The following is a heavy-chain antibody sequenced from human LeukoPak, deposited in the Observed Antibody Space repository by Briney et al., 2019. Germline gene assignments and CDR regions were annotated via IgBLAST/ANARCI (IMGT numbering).Heavy chain of an antibody. V-gene: IGHV4-4*07. Sequence: SEILSLTCTVSGGSISSYYWAWLRQPAGTGLEWIGRIYTSGSTNYNPSLKSRVTMSVDTSNNQFSLNLSSVTAADTAVYYCARQIIAAGKNYYGMDVWGQGTTVTVSS. D-gene: IGHD6-13*01. CDR3: ARQIIAAGKNYYGMDV. CDR1: GGSISSYY. J-gene: IGHJ6*02. CDR2: IYTSGST.